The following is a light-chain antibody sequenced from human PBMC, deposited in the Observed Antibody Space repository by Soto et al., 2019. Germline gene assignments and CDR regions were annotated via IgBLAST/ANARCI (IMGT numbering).Light chain of an antibody. CDR1: QTVSITY. CDR3: QQYGSSPLIS. Sequence: EFVLTQSPGTLSLSPGESATLSCRASQTVSITYLTWYQQKPGQAPRLLIFGASKRATGIPDRFSGSGSGRDFTLTISGLEPEDFAVYYCQQYGSSPLISFGQGTRLEIK. CDR2: GAS. J-gene: IGKJ5*01. V-gene: IGKV3-20*01.